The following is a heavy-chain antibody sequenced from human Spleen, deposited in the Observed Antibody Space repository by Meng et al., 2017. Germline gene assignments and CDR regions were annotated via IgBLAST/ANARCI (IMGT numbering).Heavy chain of an antibody. CDR1: GGSLSGYY. CDR3: ARVEGTIAAAGGSWFDP. D-gene: IGHD6-13*01. CDR2: INHSGST. V-gene: IGHV4-34*01. Sequence: QGQLQQYGSGLLKPSETLTLTCAVYGGSLSGYYWSWIRQPPGKGLEWIGEINHSGSTNYNPSLKSRVTISVDTSKNQFSLKLSSVTAADTAVYYCARVEGTIAAAGGSWFDPWGQGTLVTVSS. J-gene: IGHJ5*02.